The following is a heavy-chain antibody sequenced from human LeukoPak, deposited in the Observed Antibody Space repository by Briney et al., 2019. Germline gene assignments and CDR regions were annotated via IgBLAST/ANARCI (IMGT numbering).Heavy chain of an antibody. J-gene: IGHJ4*02. CDR1: GFTFSSYA. V-gene: IGHV3-23*01. Sequence: GGSLRLSCAASGFTFSSYAMSRVRQAPGKGLEWVSAISGSGGSTYYADSVKGRFTISRDNSKNTLYLQMNSLRAEDTAVYYCAKGYSYGWDYYFDYWGQGTLVTVSS. CDR3: AKGYSYGWDYYFDY. CDR2: ISGSGGST. D-gene: IGHD5-18*01.